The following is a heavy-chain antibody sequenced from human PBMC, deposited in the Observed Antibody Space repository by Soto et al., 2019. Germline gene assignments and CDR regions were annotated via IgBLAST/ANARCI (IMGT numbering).Heavy chain of an antibody. V-gene: IGHV3-9*01. CDR1: GFTFDDYA. D-gene: IGHD2-15*01. CDR3: AKSIGYCSGGSCGGFDY. J-gene: IGHJ4*02. CDR2: ISWNSGSI. Sequence: EVQLVESGGGLVQPGRSLRLSCAASGFTFDDYAMHWVRQAPGKGLEWVSGISWNSGSIGYADSVKGRFTISRDNAKNSLYLQMNSLRAEDTALYYCAKSIGYCSGGSCGGFDYWGQGTLVTVSS.